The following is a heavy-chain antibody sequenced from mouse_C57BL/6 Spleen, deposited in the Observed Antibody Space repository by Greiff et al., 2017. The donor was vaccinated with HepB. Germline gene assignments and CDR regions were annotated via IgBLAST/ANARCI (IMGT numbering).Heavy chain of an antibody. Sequence: EVQGVESGGDLVKPGGSLKLSCAASGFTFSSYGMSWVRQTPEKRLEWVATISSGGSYTYYPDSVKGRFTISRDNAKNTLYLQMSSLKSEDTAMYYCARGAYYDYDEGYYFDYWGQGTTLTVSS. CDR2: ISSGGSYT. J-gene: IGHJ2*01. CDR3: ARGAYYDYDEGYYFDY. V-gene: IGHV5-6*01. D-gene: IGHD2-4*01. CDR1: GFTFSSYG.